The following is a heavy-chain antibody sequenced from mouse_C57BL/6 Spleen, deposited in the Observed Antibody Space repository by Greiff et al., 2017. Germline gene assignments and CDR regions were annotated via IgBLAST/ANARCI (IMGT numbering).Heavy chain of an antibody. CDR1: GYTFTSYW. J-gene: IGHJ4*01. V-gene: IGHV1-72*01. CDR3: ARRTGTGAMDY. CDR2: IAPNSGGT. D-gene: IGHD4-1*01. Sequence: QVQLQQPGAELVKPGASVKLSCKASGYTFTSYWMHWVKQRPGRGLEWIGRIAPNSGGTKYNEKFKSKATLTVDKPSSTAYMQLSSLTSEDSAVYDCARRTGTGAMDYWGQGTSGTVSS.